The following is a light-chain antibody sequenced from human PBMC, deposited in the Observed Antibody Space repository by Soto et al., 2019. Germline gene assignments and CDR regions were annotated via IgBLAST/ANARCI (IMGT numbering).Light chain of an antibody. J-gene: IGLJ2*01. V-gene: IGLV2-14*01. CDR3: SSYTTTNTVV. Sequence: QSALTQPASVSGSPGQSITISCTGTSSDVGSYNYVSWYQHHPGKAPKVIIYEVPNRPSEISNRFSGSKSGNTAYLTISGLQAEDESDYYCSSYTTTNTVVFAGGTKLTVI. CDR1: SSDVGSYNY. CDR2: EVP.